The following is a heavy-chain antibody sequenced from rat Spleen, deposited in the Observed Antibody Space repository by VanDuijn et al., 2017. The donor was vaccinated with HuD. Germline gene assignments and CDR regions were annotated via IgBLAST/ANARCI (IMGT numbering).Heavy chain of an antibody. CDR2: ISYDGSST. V-gene: IGHV5-29*01. J-gene: IGHJ3*01. D-gene: IGHD1-12*03. CDR1: GFTFSNYG. Sequence: EVQLVESGGGLVQPGRSLKLSCAASGFTFSNYGMAWVRQAPTKGLEWVATISYDGSSTYYRDSVKGRFTISRDNAKSTLYLQMDSLRSEDTATYYCARHSYDGYYPNWFAYWGQGTLVTVSS. CDR3: ARHSYDGYYPNWFAY.